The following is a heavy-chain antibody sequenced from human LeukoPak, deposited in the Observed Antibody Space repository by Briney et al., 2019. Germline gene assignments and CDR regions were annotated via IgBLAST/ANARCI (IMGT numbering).Heavy chain of an antibody. J-gene: IGHJ4*02. V-gene: IGHV1-69*05. CDR3: ARRYYDILTGTESFDY. CDR2: IIPIFGTA. CDR1: GYTFTSYA. Sequence: SVKVSCKASGYTFTSYAISWVRQAPGQGLEWMGRIIPIFGTANYAQKFQGRVTITTDESTSTAYMELSSLRSEDTAVYYCARRYYDILTGTESFDYWGQGTLVTVSS. D-gene: IGHD3-9*01.